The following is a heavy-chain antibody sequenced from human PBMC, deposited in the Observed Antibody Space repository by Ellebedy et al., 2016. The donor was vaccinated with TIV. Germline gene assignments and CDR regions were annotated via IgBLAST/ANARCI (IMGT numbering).Heavy chain of an antibody. CDR2: IYYSGST. J-gene: IGHJ4*02. V-gene: IGHV4-59*01. CDR3: ARYAVAGTFDY. D-gene: IGHD6-19*01. CDR1: GGSISSYS. Sequence: MPSETLSLTCTVSGGSISSYSWSWIRQPPGKGLEWIRYIYYSGSTDYNPYLKSRVTISVDTSKNQFSLKLSSVTSADTAVYYCARYAVAGTFDYWGQGTLVTVSS.